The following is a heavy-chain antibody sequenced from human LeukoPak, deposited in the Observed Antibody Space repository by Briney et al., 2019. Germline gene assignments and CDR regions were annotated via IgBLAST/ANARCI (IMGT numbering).Heavy chain of an antibody. CDR1: GYSFTGYY. CDR3: ARDFGGYYDSSSYYGDAFDI. J-gene: IGHJ3*02. Sequence: APVKVSCKASGYSFTGYYMHWVRQPPGQGLGWMGWINPNSGGTNYAQEFQGRVSMTRDTSVSTAYMDLSRLRSDDTAVYFCARDFGGYYDSSSYYGDAFDIWGQGTLVTVSS. CDR2: INPNSGGT. V-gene: IGHV1-2*02. D-gene: IGHD3-22*01.